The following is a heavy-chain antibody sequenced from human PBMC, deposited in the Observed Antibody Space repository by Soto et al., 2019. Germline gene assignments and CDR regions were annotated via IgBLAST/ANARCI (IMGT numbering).Heavy chain of an antibody. V-gene: IGHV3-23*01. CDR3: AKDCEPYSNYGYFDL. Sequence: EVQLLESGGGLVQPGGSLRLSCAASGFTFSSYAMSWVRQAPGKGLEWVSAISGSGDSTYYADSVKGRFTISRDNSKNTLYLQMNSLRAEDTAVYYCAKDCEPYSNYGYFDLWGRGTLVTVSS. CDR2: ISGSGDST. CDR1: GFTFSSYA. D-gene: IGHD4-4*01. J-gene: IGHJ2*01.